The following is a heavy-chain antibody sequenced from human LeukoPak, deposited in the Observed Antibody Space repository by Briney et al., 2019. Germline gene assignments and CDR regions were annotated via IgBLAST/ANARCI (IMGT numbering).Heavy chain of an antibody. CDR3: ARDYSGSYYSYGY. CDR2: ISYDGSNK. Sequence: GGSLRLSCAASGFTFSSYAMHWVRQAPGKGLEWVAVISYDGSNKYYADSVKGRFTISRDNSKNTLYLQMNSLRAEDTAVYYCARDYSGSYYSYGYWGQGTLVTVSS. V-gene: IGHV3-30*04. CDR1: GFTFSSYA. D-gene: IGHD1-26*01. J-gene: IGHJ4*02.